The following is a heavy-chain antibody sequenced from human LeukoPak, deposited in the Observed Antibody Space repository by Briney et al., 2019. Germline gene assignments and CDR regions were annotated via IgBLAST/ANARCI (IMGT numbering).Heavy chain of an antibody. Sequence: PSETLSLTCTVSGGSIISQYWSCIRQPPGKGLEWIGYIYYSGTTKYNPSLKSRVTISVDTSKNQFSLRLSSVTAADTAVYYCARGRGSLGGFDFWGQGTLVTVSS. D-gene: IGHD3-16*01. CDR1: GGSIISQY. V-gene: IGHV4-59*11. CDR2: IYYSGTT. CDR3: ARGRGSLGGFDF. J-gene: IGHJ4*02.